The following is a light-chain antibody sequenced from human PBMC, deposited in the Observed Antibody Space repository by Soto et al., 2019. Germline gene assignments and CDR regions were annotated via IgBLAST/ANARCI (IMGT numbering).Light chain of an antibody. CDR1: QSISTE. Sequence: EIVMSQSPAPLSVSPGARAPLSCRARQSISTEFAWYQQKPGQPPRLLIYSASTRATGVPARFTGSGSGSEFTLTISGLQSEDFAVYYCQQGHNWPLTFGRGTRLEI. CDR2: SAS. J-gene: IGKJ2*01. CDR3: QQGHNWPLT. V-gene: IGKV3-15*01.